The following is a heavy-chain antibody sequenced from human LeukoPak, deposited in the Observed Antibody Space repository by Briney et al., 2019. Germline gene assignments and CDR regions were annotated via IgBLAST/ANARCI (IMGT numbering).Heavy chain of an antibody. CDR1: GYTFTSYY. CDR3: ARDSSEFRSLIPH. J-gene: IGHJ1*01. CDR2: INPSGGST. Sequence: RASVKVSCKASGYTFTSYYMHWVRQAPGQGLEWMGIINPSGGSTSYAQKFQGRVTITADESTSTAYMELSSLRSEDTAVYYCARDSSEFRSLIPHWGQGTLVTVSS. D-gene: IGHD2-21*01. V-gene: IGHV1-46*01.